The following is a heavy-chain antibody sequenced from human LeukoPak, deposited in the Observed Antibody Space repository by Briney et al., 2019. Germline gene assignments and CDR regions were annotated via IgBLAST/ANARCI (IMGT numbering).Heavy chain of an antibody. CDR1: GGSISSSSYY. J-gene: IGHJ6*03. V-gene: IGHV4-39*07. CDR2: IYYSGST. CDR3: ARAVFSYYYYYMDV. Sequence: PSETLSLTCTVSGGSISSSSYYWRWIRQPPGKGLEWIGSIYYSGSTYYNPSLKSRVTISVDTPKNQFSLKLSSVTAADTAVYYCARAVFSYYYYYMDVWGKGTTVTVSS. D-gene: IGHD3-10*01.